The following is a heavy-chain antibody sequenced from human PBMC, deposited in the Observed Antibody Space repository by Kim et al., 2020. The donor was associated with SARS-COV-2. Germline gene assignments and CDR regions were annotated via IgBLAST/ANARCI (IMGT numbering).Heavy chain of an antibody. Sequence: GGSLRLSCTASGFTFGDYAMSWFRQAPGKGLEWVGFISSKAYGGTTEYAASVKGRFTISRDDYKSIAYLQMNSLKTEDTAVYYCTRRRGRIAVDDYWGQGTLVTVSS. CDR3: TRRRGRIAVDDY. CDR2: ISSKAYGGTT. CDR1: GFTFGDYA. J-gene: IGHJ4*02. V-gene: IGHV3-49*03. D-gene: IGHD6-19*01.